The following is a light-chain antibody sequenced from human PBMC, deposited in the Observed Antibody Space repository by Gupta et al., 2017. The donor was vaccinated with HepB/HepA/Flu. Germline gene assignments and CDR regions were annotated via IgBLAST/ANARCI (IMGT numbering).Light chain of an antibody. CDR1: SSDVVGYNY. J-gene: IGLJ2*01. Sequence: QSALTHPASVSSAPGQPITISCTGTSSDVVGYNYVSWYQQHPGKAPKLIISDVSNRPSGVSTRFSGSKSGNTASLTISGLQAEDEADYYCSSYTSSSTLWVFGGGTKLTVL. CDR2: DVS. CDR3: SSYTSSSTLWV. V-gene: IGLV2-14*03.